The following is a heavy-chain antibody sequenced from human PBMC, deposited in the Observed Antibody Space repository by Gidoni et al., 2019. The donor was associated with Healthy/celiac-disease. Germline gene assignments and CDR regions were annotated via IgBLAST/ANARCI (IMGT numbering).Heavy chain of an antibody. CDR2: IYYSGST. CDR3: ARLGEYDSSGYYSYYFDY. V-gene: IGHV4-39*01. J-gene: IGHJ4*02. CDR1: GGSISSSSYY. Sequence: QLQLQESGPGLVKPSETLSLTCTVSGGSISSSSYYWGWIRQPPGKGLEWIGSIYYSGSTYYNPSLKSRVTISVDTSKNQFSLKLSSVTAADTAVYYCARLGEYDSSGYYSYYFDYWGQGTLVTVSS. D-gene: IGHD3-22*01.